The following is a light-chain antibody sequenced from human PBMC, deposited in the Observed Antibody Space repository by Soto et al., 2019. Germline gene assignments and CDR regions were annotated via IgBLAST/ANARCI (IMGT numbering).Light chain of an antibody. V-gene: IGLV2-23*02. CDR3: CSYAGSSTPLI. CDR1: SSDVGNYNL. CDR2: EVS. J-gene: IGLJ1*01. Sequence: QSVLTQPASVSGSPGQSITISCTGTSSDVGNYNLVSWYQQHPGKAPKLMIYEVSKRPSVVSNRFSGSKSGNTASLTISGLQAEDEADYYCCSYAGSSTPLIFGTGTKVTVL.